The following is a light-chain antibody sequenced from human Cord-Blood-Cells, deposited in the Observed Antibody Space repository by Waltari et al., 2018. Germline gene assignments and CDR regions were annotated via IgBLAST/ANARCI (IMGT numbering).Light chain of an antibody. V-gene: IGKV1-39*01. Sequence: DIQMTQSPSSLSAAVGDRVTITCRASQSISSYLNWYQQKPGKAPKLLIYAASSLQSGVPSRFSVSGSGTDFTLTISSLQPEDFATYYCQQSYSTPYTFGQGTKLESK. CDR2: AAS. CDR1: QSISSY. J-gene: IGKJ2*01. CDR3: QQSYSTPYT.